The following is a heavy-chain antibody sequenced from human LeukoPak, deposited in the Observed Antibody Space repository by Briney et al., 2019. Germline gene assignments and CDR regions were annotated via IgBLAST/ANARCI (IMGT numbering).Heavy chain of an antibody. CDR2: IYPGDSDT. D-gene: IGHD6-13*01. CDR1: GYSFTSYW. CDR3: ARAYSSNYYYMDV. Sequence: GESLKISCKGSGYSFTSYWIGWVRHMPGKGLEWMGIIYPGDSDTRYSPSFQGQVTISADKSISTAYLQWSSLKASDTAMYYCARAYSSNYYYMDVWGKGTTVTVSS. V-gene: IGHV5-51*01. J-gene: IGHJ6*03.